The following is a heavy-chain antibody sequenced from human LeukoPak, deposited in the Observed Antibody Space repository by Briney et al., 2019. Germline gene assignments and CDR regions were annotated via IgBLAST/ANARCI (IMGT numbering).Heavy chain of an antibody. D-gene: IGHD3-3*01. V-gene: IGHV3-7*01. Sequence: GGSLRLSCVASGLTFSSYWMSWVRQAPGKGPEWVANIKQDGGEKYYVDSVKGRFTISRDNAKSSLYLQMNSLRVEDTAVYYCARDEARGYDFRPQDHWGQGTLVSVSS. J-gene: IGHJ4*02. CDR3: ARDEARGYDFRPQDH. CDR1: GLTFSSYW. CDR2: IKQDGGEK.